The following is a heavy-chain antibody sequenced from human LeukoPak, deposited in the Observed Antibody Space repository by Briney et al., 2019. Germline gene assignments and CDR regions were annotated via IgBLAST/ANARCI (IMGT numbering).Heavy chain of an antibody. Sequence: ASVKVSCKASGYSYTHYGIAWVRQAPGRGLEWMGWISGYNGDRNFAPKVQGRVTMTTDTSANIAYMELRSLRSEDTAVYYCATGDSSGYYPYYFDQWGQGTLVAVSS. CDR1: GYSYTHYG. CDR3: ATGDSSGYYPYYFDQ. CDR2: ISGYNGDR. D-gene: IGHD3-22*01. V-gene: IGHV1-18*01. J-gene: IGHJ4*02.